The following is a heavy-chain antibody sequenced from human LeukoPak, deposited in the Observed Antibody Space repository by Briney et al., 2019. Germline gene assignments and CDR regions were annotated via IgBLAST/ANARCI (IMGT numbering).Heavy chain of an antibody. J-gene: IGHJ4*02. Sequence: SETLSLTCAVSGGSISSGGYSWSWIRQPPGKGLEWIGYIYHSGSTYYNPSLKSRVTISVDTSKNQFSLKLSSVTAADTAVYYCARVRGSIAASNFDYWGQGTLVTVSS. D-gene: IGHD6-6*01. CDR1: GGSISSGGYS. V-gene: IGHV4-30-2*01. CDR2: IYHSGST. CDR3: ARVRGSIAASNFDY.